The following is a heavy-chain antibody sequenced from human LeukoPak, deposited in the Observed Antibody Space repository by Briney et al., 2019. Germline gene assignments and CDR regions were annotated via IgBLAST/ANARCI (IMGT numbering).Heavy chain of an antibody. CDR2: VSGNGGST. CDR1: GFTFSSFV. Sequence: QPGGSLRLSCAGSGFTFSSFVMTWVRQVPGKGLEWVSSVSGNGGSTAYADSVKGRFTISRDNAKNTLYLQMDSLRAEDTAIYHCARGDLSAYSSSYYYIAFGTFDSWGRGTLVTVAP. V-gene: IGHV3-23*01. D-gene: IGHD3-22*01. CDR3: ARGDLSAYSSSYYYIAFGTFDS. J-gene: IGHJ4*02.